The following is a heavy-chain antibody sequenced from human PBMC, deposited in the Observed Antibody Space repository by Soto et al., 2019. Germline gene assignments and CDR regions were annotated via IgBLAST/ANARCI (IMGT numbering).Heavy chain of an antibody. V-gene: IGHV1-2*02. Sequence: ASVKVSCKASGYTFTGYYMHWVRQAPGQGLEWMGWINPNSGGTNYAQKFQGRVTMTRDTSISTAYMELSRLRSDDTAVYYCAREMEAARPDCNFDYWGQGTLVTVSS. CDR2: INPNSGGT. CDR1: GYTFTGYY. D-gene: IGHD6-6*01. CDR3: AREMEAARPDCNFDY. J-gene: IGHJ4*02.